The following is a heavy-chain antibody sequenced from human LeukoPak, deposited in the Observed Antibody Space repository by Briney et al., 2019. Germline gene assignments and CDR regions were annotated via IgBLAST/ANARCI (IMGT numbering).Heavy chain of an antibody. Sequence: GGSLRLSCAASGFTFSTYAMSWVRQAPGKGLEWVSAISGSGDSTYYADSVKGRFTISRDNSKNTLYLQVNSLRAEDTAVYYCANSPPLSHRSDWPEYFQHWGQGTLATVSS. J-gene: IGHJ1*01. CDR3: ANSPPLSHRSDWPEYFQH. V-gene: IGHV3-23*01. CDR1: GFTFSTYA. D-gene: IGHD2-21*02. CDR2: ISGSGDST.